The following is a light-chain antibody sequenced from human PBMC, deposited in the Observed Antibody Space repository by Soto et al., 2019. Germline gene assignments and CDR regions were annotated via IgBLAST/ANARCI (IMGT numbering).Light chain of an antibody. CDR3: QHYGTSAL. V-gene: IGKV3-20*01. CDR2: DTS. CDR1: QSVSSSY. Sequence: EIVLTQSPGTLSLSPGERATLSCMSSQSVSSSYLAWYQQKPGQAPRLLIYDTSDRATGIPDRFSASGSGTDFTLPISRLEPEDFAVYYCQHYGTSALFGPGTKVDIK. J-gene: IGKJ3*01.